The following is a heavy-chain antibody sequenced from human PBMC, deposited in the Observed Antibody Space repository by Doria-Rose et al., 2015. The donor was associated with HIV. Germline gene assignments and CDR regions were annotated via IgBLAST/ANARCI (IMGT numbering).Heavy chain of an antibody. V-gene: IGHV3-11*04. CDR2: ISSSGSSI. J-gene: IGHJ4*02. CDR3: ARDAHYDSSGYFNY. D-gene: IGHD3-22*01. Sequence: WIRQAPGKGLEWVSYISSSGSSIHYADSVKGRFTISGDNAKNSLYLQMNSLRAEDTAVYYCARDAHYDSSGYFNYWGQGTLVTVSS.